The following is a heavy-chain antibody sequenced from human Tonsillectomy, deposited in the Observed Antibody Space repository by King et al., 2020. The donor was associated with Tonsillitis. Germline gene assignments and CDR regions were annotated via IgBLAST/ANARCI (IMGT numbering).Heavy chain of an antibody. Sequence: WIRQPPGKELEWIGYIYYSGTTNYNPSLKSRVPISVDTSKNQFSLKLSTVTAADTAVYYCARDRVTHSYYYGMVVWGQGTTVTVAS. D-gene: IGHD2-21*02. V-gene: IGHV4-59*01. CDR3: ARDRVTHSYYYGMVV. CDR2: IYYSGTT. J-gene: IGHJ6*02.